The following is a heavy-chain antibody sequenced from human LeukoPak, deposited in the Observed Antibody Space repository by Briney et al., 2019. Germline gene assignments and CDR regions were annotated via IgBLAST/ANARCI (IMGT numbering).Heavy chain of an antibody. CDR2: IGSSGSPT. D-gene: IGHD2-21*01. J-gene: IGHJ3*01. CDR3: AKDQVPDCIGECYGAIDG. Sequence: GGSLRLSCEASGFPFSSHSMNWVRQAPGKRLEWVSSIGSSGSPTHYAESVKGRFTISRDNAKNSLYLQMNRLTVADTVVYYCAKDQVPDCIGECYGAIDGWGQGTLVTVSS. CDR1: GFPFSSHS. V-gene: IGHV3-48*01.